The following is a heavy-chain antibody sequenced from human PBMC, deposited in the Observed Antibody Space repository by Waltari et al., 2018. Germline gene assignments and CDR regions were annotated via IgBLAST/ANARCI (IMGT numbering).Heavy chain of an antibody. CDR3: ASYSSIFA. CDR1: GFTFSSYA. CDR2: ISYDGSNK. V-gene: IGHV3-30-3*01. Sequence: QVQLVESGGGVVQPGRSLRLSWSASGFTFSSYAMHWVRQAPGKGLEWVAVISYDGSNKYYADSVKGRFTISRDNSKNTLYLQMNSLRAEDTAVYYCASYSSIFAWGQGTLVTVSS. D-gene: IGHD6-13*01. J-gene: IGHJ5*02.